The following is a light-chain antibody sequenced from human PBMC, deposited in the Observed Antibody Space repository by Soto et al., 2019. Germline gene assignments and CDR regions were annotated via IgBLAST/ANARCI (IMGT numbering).Light chain of an antibody. Sequence: EGAMTQYPATLSVSPGERATLSCRASQSVSSKLAWYQQKPGQAPRLLIYDASTRATGIPARFSGSGSGTEFTLTISSLQSEDFAVYYCQQFNNWPRTFGQRTKVAIK. J-gene: IGKJ1*01. CDR3: QQFNNWPRT. CDR1: QSVSSK. V-gene: IGKV3-15*01. CDR2: DAS.